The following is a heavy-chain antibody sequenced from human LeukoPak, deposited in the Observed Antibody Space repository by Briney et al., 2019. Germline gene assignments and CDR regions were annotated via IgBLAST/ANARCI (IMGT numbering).Heavy chain of an antibody. CDR1: GFTFSSYN. Sequence: GGSLRLSCAASGFTFSSYNMNWVRQAPGKGLEWVSSITSDSRYYADSGKGRFTISRDNAKNSLYLQMNSLRAEDTAVYYCARAKEAYYYGSGSYKKPGIDYWGQGTLVTVSS. CDR2: ITSDSR. D-gene: IGHD3-10*01. V-gene: IGHV3-21*01. CDR3: ARAKEAYYYGSGSYKKPGIDY. J-gene: IGHJ4*02.